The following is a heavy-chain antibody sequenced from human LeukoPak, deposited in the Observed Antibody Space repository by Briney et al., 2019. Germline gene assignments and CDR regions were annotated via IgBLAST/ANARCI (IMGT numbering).Heavy chain of an antibody. Sequence: PSETLSLTCTVYGGSFSGYYWSWIRQPPGKGLEWIGEINHSGSTNYNPSLKSRVTISVDTSKNQFSLKLSSVTAADTAVYYCARLVVAATLGYYYYGMDVWGQGTTVTVSS. J-gene: IGHJ6*02. CDR2: INHSGST. V-gene: IGHV4-34*01. CDR3: ARLVVAATLGYYYYGMDV. CDR1: GGSFSGYY. D-gene: IGHD2-15*01.